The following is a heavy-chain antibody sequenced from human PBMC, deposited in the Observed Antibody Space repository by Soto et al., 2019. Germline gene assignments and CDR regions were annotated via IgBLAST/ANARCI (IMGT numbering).Heavy chain of an antibody. J-gene: IGHJ4*02. V-gene: IGHV4-31*03. CDR2: IYYSGST. CDR3: ARSENSGPYA. CDR1: GGSISSGGYY. D-gene: IGHD5-12*01. Sequence: SETLSLTCTVSGGSISSGGYYWSWIRQHPGKGLEWIGYIYYSGSTYYNPSLKSRVTISVDTSKNQFSLKLSSVTAADTAVYYCARSENSGPYAWGQGTLVTVSS.